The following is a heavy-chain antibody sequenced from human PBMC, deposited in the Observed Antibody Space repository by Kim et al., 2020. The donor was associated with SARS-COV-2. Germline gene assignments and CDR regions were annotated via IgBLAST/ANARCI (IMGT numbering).Heavy chain of an antibody. V-gene: IGHV3-11*06. D-gene: IGHD3-3*01. Sequence: RFTISRDNAKNSLYLQMNSLRAEDTAVYYCARLRDWGYYDFWSGPYYFDYWGQGTLVTVSS. J-gene: IGHJ4*02. CDR3: ARLRDWGYYDFWSGPYYFDY.